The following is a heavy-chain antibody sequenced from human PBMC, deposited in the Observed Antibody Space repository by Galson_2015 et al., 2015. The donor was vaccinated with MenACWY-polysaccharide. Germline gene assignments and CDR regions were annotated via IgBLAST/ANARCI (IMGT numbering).Heavy chain of an antibody. V-gene: IGHV3-7*01. D-gene: IGHD5-24*01. CDR2: IRGDGTEK. J-gene: IGHJ4*02. CDR1: GFTFSSHW. Sequence: LRLSCAASGFTFSSHWMNWGRQPPGKGLEWVALIRGDGTEKHYVDSVKGRFTISRDNAKNSVYLRMKSLRAEDTAVYYCVRGAGWLLDSWGQGTLVTVSS. CDR3: VRGAGWLLDS.